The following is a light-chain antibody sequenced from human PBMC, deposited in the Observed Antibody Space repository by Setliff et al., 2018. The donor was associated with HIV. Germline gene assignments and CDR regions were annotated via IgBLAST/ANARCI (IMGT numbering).Light chain of an antibody. CDR3: SSYTSSSTDV. Sequence: ALAQPPSASGSPGQSVTISCTGTSSDVGTYNAVYWYQQHPGKAPKLMIYDVSTRPSGVSNRFSGSKSGNTASLTISGLQTEDEADYYCSSYTSSSTDVFGTGTKVTVL. J-gene: IGLJ1*01. CDR2: DVS. CDR1: SSDVGTYNA. V-gene: IGLV2-14*01.